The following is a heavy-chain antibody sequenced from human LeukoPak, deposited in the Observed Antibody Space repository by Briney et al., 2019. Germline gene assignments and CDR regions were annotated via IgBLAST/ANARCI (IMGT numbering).Heavy chain of an antibody. Sequence: GESLKISCKGSGYSFTSYWIGWVRQMPGKGLEWMGIIYPGDSDTRYSPSFQGQVTISADKSISTAYLQWSSLKASDTAMYYCARPIRKRTVLRFLEWLLGPDIWGQGTMVTVSS. CDR2: IYPGDSDT. CDR3: ARPIRKRTVLRFLEWLLGPDI. D-gene: IGHD3-3*01. V-gene: IGHV5-51*01. CDR1: GYSFTSYW. J-gene: IGHJ3*02.